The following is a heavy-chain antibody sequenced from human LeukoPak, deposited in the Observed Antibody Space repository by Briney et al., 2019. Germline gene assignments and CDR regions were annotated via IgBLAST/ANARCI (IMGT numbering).Heavy chain of an antibody. CDR1: GYTFTGYY. D-gene: IGHD2-21*01. Sequence: GASVKVSCKASGYTFTGYYMHWVRQAPGQGLGWMGWINPNSGGTNYAQKFQGRVTMTRDTSISTAYMGLSRLRSDDTAVYYCARVPIYSGWYFDLWGRGTLVTVSS. CDR3: ARVPIYSGWYFDL. J-gene: IGHJ2*01. CDR2: INPNSGGT. V-gene: IGHV1-2*02.